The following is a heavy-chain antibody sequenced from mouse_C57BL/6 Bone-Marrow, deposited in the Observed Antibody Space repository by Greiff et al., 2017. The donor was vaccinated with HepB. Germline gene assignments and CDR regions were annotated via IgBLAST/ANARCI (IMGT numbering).Heavy chain of an antibody. D-gene: IGHD1-1*01. CDR3: AREGTTVVAPDYFDY. CDR1: GYTFTSYW. V-gene: IGHV1-55*01. CDR2: IYPGSGST. Sequence: QVQLQQPGAELVKPGASVKMSCKASGYTFTSYWITWVKQRPGQGLEWIGDIYPGSGSTKYNEKFKSKATLTVDTSSSTAYMQLSSLTSEDSAVYCCAREGTTVVAPDYFDYWGQGTTLTVSS. J-gene: IGHJ2*01.